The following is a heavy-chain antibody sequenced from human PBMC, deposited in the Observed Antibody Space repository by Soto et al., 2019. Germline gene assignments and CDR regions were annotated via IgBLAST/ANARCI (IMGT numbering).Heavy chain of an antibody. D-gene: IGHD3-3*01. J-gene: IGHJ6*02. V-gene: IGHV4-31*03. Sequence: SETLSLTCTVSGGSISSGGYYWSWIRQHPGKGLEWIGYIYYSGSTYYNPSLKSRVTISVDTSKNQFSLKLSSVTAADTAVYYCARAVFGVVPPHYYGMDVWGQGTTVTVSS. CDR1: GGSISSGGYY. CDR3: ARAVFGVVPPHYYGMDV. CDR2: IYYSGST.